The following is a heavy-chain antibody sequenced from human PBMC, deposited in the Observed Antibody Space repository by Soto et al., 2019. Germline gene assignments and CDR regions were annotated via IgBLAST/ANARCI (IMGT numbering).Heavy chain of an antibody. D-gene: IGHD6-19*01. V-gene: IGHV4-30-4*01. CDR1: GGSISSGDYY. J-gene: IGHJ5*02. CDR2: IYYSGST. CDR3: DRDGPPQYSSGWGLFDP. Sequence: QVQLQESGPGLVKPSQTLSLTCTVSGGSISSGDYYWSWIRQPPGKGLEWIGYIYYSGSTYYNPSLKSRVTISVGTSKDQCSLKLSSVTAADTAVYYCDRDGPPQYSSGWGLFDPWGQGTLVTVSS.